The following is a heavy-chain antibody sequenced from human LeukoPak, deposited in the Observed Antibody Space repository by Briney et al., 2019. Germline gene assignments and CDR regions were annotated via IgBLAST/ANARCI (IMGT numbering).Heavy chain of an antibody. V-gene: IGHV3-48*04. CDR3: ARGGGLDV. Sequence: PGGSLRLSCAASGFTFSSYSMNWVRQAPGKGLEWVSYISSSSSTIYYADPVKGRFTISRDNAKNSLYLQMSNLRAEDTAVYFCARGGGLDVWGQGATVTVSS. J-gene: IGHJ6*02. CDR2: ISSSSSTI. CDR1: GFTFSSYS. D-gene: IGHD3-16*01.